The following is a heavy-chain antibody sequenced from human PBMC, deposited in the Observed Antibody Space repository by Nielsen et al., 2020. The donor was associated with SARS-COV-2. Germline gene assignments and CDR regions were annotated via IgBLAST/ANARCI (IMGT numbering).Heavy chain of an antibody. CDR2: ISGSGGST. D-gene: IGHD6-19*01. CDR3: AKEMASGWTGGNY. CDR1: GFTFSSYG. J-gene: IGHJ4*02. V-gene: IGHV3-23*01. Sequence: GGSLRLSCAASGFTFSSYGMHWVRQAPGKGLEWVSAISGSGGSTYYADSVKGRFTISRDNSKNTLYLQMNSLRAEDTAVYYCAKEMASGWTGGNYWGQGTLVTVSS.